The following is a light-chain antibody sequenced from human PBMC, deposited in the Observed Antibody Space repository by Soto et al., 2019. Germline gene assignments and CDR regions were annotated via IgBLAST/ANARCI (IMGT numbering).Light chain of an antibody. V-gene: IGKV3-20*01. Sequence: EIVLTQSPGTLSLSPGERATLSCRASQSFSSSYLAWYQQKPGQAPRLLIYGASSRATGIPDRFSGSGSGTDFTLTISSLGPEEFAVYYCQHYGSALFTFGPGTTVDVK. CDR2: GAS. J-gene: IGKJ3*01. CDR1: QSFSSSY. CDR3: QHYGSALFT.